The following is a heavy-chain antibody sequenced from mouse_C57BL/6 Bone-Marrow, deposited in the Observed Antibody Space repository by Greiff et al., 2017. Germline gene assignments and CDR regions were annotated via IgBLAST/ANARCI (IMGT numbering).Heavy chain of an antibody. CDR1: GYAFTNYL. D-gene: IGHD1-1*01. CDR3: ARWGYGSLVLFDY. Sequence: VQLQPSGAELVRPGTSVKVSCKASGYAFTNYLIEGVKQRPGQGLEWIGVINPGRGGTNYNEKFKGKATLTTDKSSSTAYVQLSSLTSEDSAVYFCARWGYGSLVLFDYWGQGTTLTVSS. V-gene: IGHV1-54*01. J-gene: IGHJ2*01. CDR2: INPGRGGT.